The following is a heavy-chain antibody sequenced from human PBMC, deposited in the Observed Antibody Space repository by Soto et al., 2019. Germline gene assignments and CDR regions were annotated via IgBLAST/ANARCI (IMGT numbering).Heavy chain of an antibody. J-gene: IGHJ4*02. V-gene: IGHV3-23*01. CDR1: GFTFSNYA. CDR2: ITGSGGGT. D-gene: IGHD6-13*01. CDR3: ATRPLTAAGFDY. Sequence: EVQLLESGGGLVQPGGSLRLSCAASGFTFSNYAMTWVRQAPGKGLEWVSVITGSGGGTYFVDSVKGRFTISRDNYKNTVYLHMNSLRAEDTAVYYCATRPLTAAGFDYWGQGTLVTVSS.